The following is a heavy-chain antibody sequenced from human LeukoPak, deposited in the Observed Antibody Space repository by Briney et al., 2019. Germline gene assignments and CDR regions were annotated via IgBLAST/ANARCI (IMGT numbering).Heavy chain of an antibody. CDR3: AKDSVHEMYYDILTGYYELTYFDY. Sequence: GGSLRLSCAASGFTFSSYAMSWVRQAPGKGLEWVSAISGSGGSTYYADSVKGRFTISRDNSKNTLYLQMNSLRAEDTAVYYCAKDSVHEMYYDILTGYYELTYFDYWGQGTLVTVSS. CDR1: GFTFSSYA. CDR2: ISGSGGST. D-gene: IGHD3-9*01. V-gene: IGHV3-23*01. J-gene: IGHJ4*02.